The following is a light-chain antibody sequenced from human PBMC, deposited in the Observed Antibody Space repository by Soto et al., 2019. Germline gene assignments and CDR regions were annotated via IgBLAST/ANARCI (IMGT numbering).Light chain of an antibody. CDR1: QSVSSY. V-gene: IGKV3-20*01. J-gene: IGKJ5*01. CDR3: QQYGSSPRIT. Sequence: EIVLTQSPATLSLSPGERATLSCRASQSVSSYLAWYQQKPGQAPRHLIYDASNRATGIPARFSGSGSGTDFTLAISRLEPEDFAVYYCQQYGSSPRITFGQGTRLEIK. CDR2: DAS.